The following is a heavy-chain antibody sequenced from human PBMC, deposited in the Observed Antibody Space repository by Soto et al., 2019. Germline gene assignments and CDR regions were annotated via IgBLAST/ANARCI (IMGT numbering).Heavy chain of an antibody. J-gene: IGHJ6*02. CDR3: AREWMLWITFGGVIVGEVNHDYYGMDV. D-gene: IGHD3-16*02. Sequence: SVKVSCKASGGTFSSYAISWVRQAPGQGLEWMGGIIPIFGTANYAQKFQGRVTITADKSTSTAYMELSSLRSEDTAVYYCAREWMLWITFGGVIVGEVNHDYYGMDVWGQWTTVTVSS. V-gene: IGHV1-69*06. CDR1: GGTFSSYA. CDR2: IIPIFGTA.